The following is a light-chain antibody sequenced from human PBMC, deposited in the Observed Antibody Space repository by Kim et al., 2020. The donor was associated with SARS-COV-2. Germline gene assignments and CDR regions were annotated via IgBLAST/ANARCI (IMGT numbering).Light chain of an antibody. CDR1: QGISTH. Sequence: ASVGDRVTITCRASQGISTHLAWYQQKPGGAPKLLIYAASTLQSGVPSRFSGSGSGTDFTLTISSLQPEDFATYYCQQLHSYPITFGQGTRLEIK. J-gene: IGKJ5*01. CDR2: AAS. CDR3: QQLHSYPIT. V-gene: IGKV1-9*01.